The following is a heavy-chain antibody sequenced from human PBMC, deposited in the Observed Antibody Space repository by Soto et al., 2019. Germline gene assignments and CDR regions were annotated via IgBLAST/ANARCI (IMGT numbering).Heavy chain of an antibody. CDR1: GFTFSNAW. Sequence: GGSLRLSCAAPGFTFSNAWMNWVRQAPGKGLEWVGQIKSKTDGGTTDYAAPVKGRFTISRDDSKNTLYLQMNSLKTEDTAVYYCTTYCSSTSCQYYYYYGMDVWGQGTTVTVSS. CDR3: TTYCSSTSCQYYYYYGMDV. CDR2: IKSKTDGGTT. D-gene: IGHD2-2*01. J-gene: IGHJ6*02. V-gene: IGHV3-15*07.